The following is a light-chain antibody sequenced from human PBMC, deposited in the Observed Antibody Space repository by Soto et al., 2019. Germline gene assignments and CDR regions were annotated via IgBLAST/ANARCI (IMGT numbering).Light chain of an antibody. Sequence: QSVLTQPPSASGTPGQRVTISCTGSNSDIGSNTVNWYQQLPGTAPTLLIYDDNKQPSGVAGRFSDSKSSTSDSLAISGLQYEDEADYYCSSCDGSGNGVVVGRGTKLTVL. CDR3: SSCDGSGNGVV. CDR1: NSDIGSNT. V-gene: IGLV1-44*01. CDR2: DDN. J-gene: IGLJ2*01.